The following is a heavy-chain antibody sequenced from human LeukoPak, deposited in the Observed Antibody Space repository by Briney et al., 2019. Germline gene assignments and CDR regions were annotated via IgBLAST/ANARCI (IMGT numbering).Heavy chain of an antibody. Sequence: GGSLRLSCAASGFTFSSYEMNWVRQAPGKGLEWVSYISSSGSTIYYADSVKGRFTISRDNAKNSLYLQLNSLRLEDTAVYYCARLRYAPDVWGQGTLVTVSS. J-gene: IGHJ4*02. D-gene: IGHD2-2*01. CDR3: ARLRYAPDV. CDR1: GFTFSSYE. V-gene: IGHV3-48*03. CDR2: ISSSGSTI.